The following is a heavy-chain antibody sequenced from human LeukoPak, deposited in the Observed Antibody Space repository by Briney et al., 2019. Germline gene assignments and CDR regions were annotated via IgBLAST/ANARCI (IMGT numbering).Heavy chain of an antibody. CDR3: VRISVAGTAYYFDY. CDR1: GGSISSYY. J-gene: IGHJ4*02. CDR2: IYTSGST. D-gene: IGHD6-19*01. Sequence: SETLSLTCTVSGGSISSYYWSWIRQPAGKGLEWIGRIYTSGSTNYNPSLKSRVTMSVDTSKNQFSLKLSSVTAADTAVYYCVRISVAGTAYYFDYWGQGTLVTVSS. V-gene: IGHV4-4*07.